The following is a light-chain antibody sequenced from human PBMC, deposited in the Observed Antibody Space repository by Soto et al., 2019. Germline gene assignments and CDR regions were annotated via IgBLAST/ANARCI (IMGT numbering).Light chain of an antibody. CDR1: QSVSSPY. CDR2: GAS. J-gene: IGKJ5*01. CDR3: QQYGSSLSIT. Sequence: EIVLTQSPGTLSLSPGERATLSCRASQSVSSPYLARYQQKRGQAPRLLVYGASSRATGIPDRFSGSGSGTDFTLTISRLEPEDSAVYYCQQYGSSLSITFGQGTRLEIK. V-gene: IGKV3-20*01.